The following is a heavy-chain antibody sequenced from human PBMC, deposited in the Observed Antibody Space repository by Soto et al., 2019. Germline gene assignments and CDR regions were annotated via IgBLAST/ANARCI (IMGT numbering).Heavy chain of an antibody. CDR2: IYHSGST. CDR1: GGSISSGGYS. V-gene: IGHV4-30-2*01. Sequence: SETLSLTCAVSGGSISSGGYSWSWIRQPPGKGLEWIGYIYHSGSTYYNPSLKSRVTISVGRSKNQFSLKLSSVTAADTAVYYCARDRGDRYYYYYGMDVWGQGTTVTVSS. J-gene: IGHJ6*02. CDR3: ARDRGDRYYYYYGMDV. D-gene: IGHD2-21*02.